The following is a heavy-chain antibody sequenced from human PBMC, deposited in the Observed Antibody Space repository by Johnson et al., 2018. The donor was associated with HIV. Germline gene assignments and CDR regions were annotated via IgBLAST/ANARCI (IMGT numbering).Heavy chain of an antibody. V-gene: IGHV3-30-3*01. D-gene: IGHD1-1*01. J-gene: IGHJ3*02. CDR2: ISYDGSNK. CDR1: GFTFSSYA. CDR3: ARKKATVFSTTSTNYAFDI. Sequence: QVQLVESGGGVVQPGRSLRLSCAASGFTFSSYAMHWVRQAPGKGLEWVAVISYDGSNKYYADSVKGRFPISRDNSKNTLYLQINSLRAEDTAVYYCARKKATVFSTTSTNYAFDIWGQGTMVTVSS.